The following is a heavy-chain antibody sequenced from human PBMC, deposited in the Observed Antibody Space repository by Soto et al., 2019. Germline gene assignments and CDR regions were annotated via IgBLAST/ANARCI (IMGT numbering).Heavy chain of an antibody. V-gene: IGHV5-51*01. Sequence: GESLNISCKGSGYGFTSYWIGWVRQMPGKGLEWIGIIYPGDSDTRYSPSFQGHVTISVDKSINTAYLQWSSLKASDTAIYYCARRSDWFDLWGQGTLVTVSS. J-gene: IGHJ5*02. CDR2: IYPGDSDT. CDR3: ARRSDWFDL. CDR1: GYGFTSYW.